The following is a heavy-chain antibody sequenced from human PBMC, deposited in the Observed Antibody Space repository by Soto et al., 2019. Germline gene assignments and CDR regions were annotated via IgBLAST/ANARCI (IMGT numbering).Heavy chain of an antibody. J-gene: IGHJ4*02. D-gene: IGHD3-22*01. CDR3: ARGRYYDYSGYFY. V-gene: IGHV4-30-4*01. CDR1: GGSISSGDYY. CDR2: IYYSGST. Sequence: TSETLSLTCTVSGGSISSGDYYWSWIRQPPGKGLEWIGYIYYSGSTYYNPSLKSRVTISVDTSKNQFSLKLSSVTAADTAVYYCARGRYYDYSGYFYWGQGTLVTGSS.